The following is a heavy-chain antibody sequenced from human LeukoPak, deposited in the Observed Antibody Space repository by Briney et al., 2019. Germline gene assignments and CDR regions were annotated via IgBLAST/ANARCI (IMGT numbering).Heavy chain of an antibody. Sequence: SETLSLTCTVSGGSISSGSYYWSWIRQPAGKGLEWIGRIYTSGSTNYNPSLKSRVTISVDTSKNQFSLKLSSVTAADTAVYYCARWSRDSGYDYRFDYWGQGTLVTVSS. V-gene: IGHV4-61*02. CDR2: IYTSGST. CDR3: ARWSRDSGYDYRFDY. D-gene: IGHD5-12*01. CDR1: GGSISSGSYY. J-gene: IGHJ4*02.